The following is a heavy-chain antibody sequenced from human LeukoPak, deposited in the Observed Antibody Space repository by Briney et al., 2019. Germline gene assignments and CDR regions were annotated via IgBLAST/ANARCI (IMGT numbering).Heavy chain of an antibody. D-gene: IGHD2-15*01. J-gene: IGHJ4*02. Sequence: ASVKVSCKASGYTFTGYYMHWVRQAPGQGLEWMGWINPNSDGTNYAQKFQGRVTMTRDTSISTAYMELSRLRSDETAVYYCAGGPGVYCSGGSCWVYWGQGTLVTVSS. V-gene: IGHV1-2*02. CDR2: INPNSDGT. CDR1: GYTFTGYY. CDR3: AGGPGVYCSGGSCWVY.